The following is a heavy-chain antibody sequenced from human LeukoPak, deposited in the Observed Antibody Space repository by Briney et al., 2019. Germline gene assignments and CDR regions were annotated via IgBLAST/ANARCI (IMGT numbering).Heavy chain of an antibody. CDR2: ISGSGGST. V-gene: IGHV3-23*01. D-gene: IGHD1-26*01. CDR1: GFTFSSYA. CDR3: AKDRGSGSYYNWFDP. Sequence: GGSLRLSCAASGFTFSSYAMSWVRRAPGKGPEWVSAISGSGGSTYYADSVKGRFTISRDNSKNTLYLQMNSLRAEDTAVYYCAKDRGSGSYYNWFDPWGQGTLVTVSS. J-gene: IGHJ5*02.